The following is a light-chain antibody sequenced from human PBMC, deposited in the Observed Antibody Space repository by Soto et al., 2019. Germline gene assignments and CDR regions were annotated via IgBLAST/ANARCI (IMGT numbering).Light chain of an antibody. J-gene: IGLJ7*01. Sequence: QSVLTQPASVSGSPGQSITISCTGTSSDVGSHNLVSWCQQHPGQAPKLMIYEVSKRPLGVSTRFSASKSGNTASLTISGLQAEDEADYYCCSYGGSRAVFGGGTQLTVL. CDR1: SSDVGSHNL. V-gene: IGLV2-23*02. CDR2: EVS. CDR3: CSYGGSRAV.